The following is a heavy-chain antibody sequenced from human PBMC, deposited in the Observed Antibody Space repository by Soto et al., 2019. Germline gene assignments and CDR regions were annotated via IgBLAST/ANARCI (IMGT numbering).Heavy chain of an antibody. CDR2: IIPIFGTA. CDR1: EGTFSSYA. CDR3: ARGGGSDSSGYYSVTSYYGMDV. V-gene: IGHV1-69*06. Sequence: SVKVSCKASEGTFSSYAISWVRQAPGQGLEWMGGIIPIFGTANYAQKFQGRVTITADKSTSTAYMELSSLRSEDTAVYYCARGGGSDSSGYYSVTSYYGMDVWGQGTTVTVSS. J-gene: IGHJ6*02. D-gene: IGHD3-22*01.